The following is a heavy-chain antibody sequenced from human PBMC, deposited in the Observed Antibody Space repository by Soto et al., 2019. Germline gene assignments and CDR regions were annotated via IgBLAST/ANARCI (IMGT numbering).Heavy chain of an antibody. Sequence: EVQLLESGGGLVQPGGSLRLSCAASGFTFSSYAMSWVRQAPGKGLEWVSAISGSGGSTYYADSVKGRFTISRDNSKNTLYLPMTSLRAEDTGVYYGAYSSTPFDCWGQGTLVTVSS. V-gene: IGHV3-23*01. CDR1: GFTFSSYA. D-gene: IGHD6-13*01. J-gene: IGHJ4*02. CDR3: AYSSTPFDC. CDR2: ISGSGGST.